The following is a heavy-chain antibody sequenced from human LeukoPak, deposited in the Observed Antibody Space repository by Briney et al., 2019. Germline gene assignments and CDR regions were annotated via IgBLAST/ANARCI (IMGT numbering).Heavy chain of an antibody. Sequence: PGGSLRLSCAASGFTFSSFSLTWVRQAPGKGLEWLSYISFNSETTSYADSVKGRFTSSRDYAKNSLYLQMNSLRAEDTAVYYCGRVARGNYYHLDSWGQGTLVTVSS. CDR2: ISFNSETT. CDR3: GRVARGNYYHLDS. V-gene: IGHV3-48*04. J-gene: IGHJ4*02. D-gene: IGHD1-26*01. CDR1: GFTFSSFS.